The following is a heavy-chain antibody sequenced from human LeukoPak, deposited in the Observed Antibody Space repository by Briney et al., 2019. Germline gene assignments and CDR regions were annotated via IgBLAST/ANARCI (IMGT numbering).Heavy chain of an antibody. D-gene: IGHD4-23*01. CDR3: AVVDYGGNLMMKAFDI. J-gene: IGHJ3*02. Sequence: ASVKVSCKASGYTFTSYGISWVRQAPGQGLEWMGWISAYNGNTNYAQKLQGRVTMTTDTSTSTAYMELRSLRSDDTAVYYCAVVDYGGNLMMKAFDIWGQGTMVTVSS. CDR1: GYTFTSYG. CDR2: ISAYNGNT. V-gene: IGHV1-18*01.